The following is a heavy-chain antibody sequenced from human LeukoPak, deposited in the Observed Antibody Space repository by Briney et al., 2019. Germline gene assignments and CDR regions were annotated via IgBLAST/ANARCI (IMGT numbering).Heavy chain of an antibody. V-gene: IGHV3-30-3*01. CDR2: MSSDGTNK. CDR3: ARVNWNDVGSFDY. J-gene: IGHJ4*02. Sequence: GGSLRLSCAASGFTFTSYIMHWVRQAPGKGLEWVAVMSSDGTNKHFADSVKGRFTISRDNSKSTLYLQMNGLRPEDTAVYYCARVNWNDVGSFDYWGQGTLVTVSS. CDR1: GFTFTSYI. D-gene: IGHD1-20*01.